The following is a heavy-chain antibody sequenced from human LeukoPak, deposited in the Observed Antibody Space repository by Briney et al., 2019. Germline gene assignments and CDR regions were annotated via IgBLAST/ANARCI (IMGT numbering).Heavy chain of an antibody. J-gene: IGHJ4*02. V-gene: IGHV4-30-2*01. D-gene: IGHD5-18*01. CDR2: IYHSGST. CDR1: GGSISSGGYS. CDR3: ARGRHTEGLRD. Sequence: KPSETLSLTCAVSGGSISSGGYSWSWIRQPPGKGLEWIGYIYHSGSTYYNPSLKSRVTISVDRSKNQFSLKLSSVTAADTAVYYCARGRHTEGLRDWGQGTLVTVSS.